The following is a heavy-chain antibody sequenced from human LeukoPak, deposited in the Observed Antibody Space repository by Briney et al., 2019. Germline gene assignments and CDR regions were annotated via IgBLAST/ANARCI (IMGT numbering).Heavy chain of an antibody. D-gene: IGHD3-9*01. CDR2: IYHSGST. V-gene: IGHV4-30-2*01. CDR3: ARVYYDILTGYLLGFDP. Sequence: SSQTLSLTCTVSGGSISSGGYYWSWIRQPPGKGLEWIGYIYHSGSTYYNPSLKSRVTISVGTSKNQFSLKLSSVTAADTAVYYCARVYYDILTGYLLGFDPWGQGTLVTVSS. CDR1: GGSISSGGYY. J-gene: IGHJ5*02.